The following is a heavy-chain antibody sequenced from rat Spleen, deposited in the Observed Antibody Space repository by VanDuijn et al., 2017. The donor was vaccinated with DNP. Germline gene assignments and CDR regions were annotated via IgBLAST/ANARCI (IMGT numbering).Heavy chain of an antibody. V-gene: IGHV5-31*01. CDR2: ITSSGGST. CDR1: GFTFTDYW. J-gene: IGHJ1*01. CDR3: ARGSGTYYWYFDF. Sequence: EVQLVESGGGLVQPGRSMKLSCVASGFTFTDYWMTWIRQVPGKGLEWVATITSSGGSTYYPDSVKGRFIISRDNARNTLYLQMNSLRSEDTATYFCARGSGTYYWYFDFWGPGTMVTVSS. D-gene: IGHD5-1*01.